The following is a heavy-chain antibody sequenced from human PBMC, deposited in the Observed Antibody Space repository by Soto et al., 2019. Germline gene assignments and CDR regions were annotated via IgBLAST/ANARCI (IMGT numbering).Heavy chain of an antibody. CDR3: ARGNLRLDFGGGYYGGGFDY. J-gene: IGHJ4*02. D-gene: IGHD3-3*01. CDR1: GYTFTSYG. CDR2: FSAYNGNT. Sequence: ASVKVSCKASGYTFTSYGISWVLQAPGQGLEWMGWFSAYNGNTNYAQKLQGRVTMTTDTSTSTAYMELRSLRSDDTAVYYCARGNLRLDFGGGYYGGGFDYWGQGTLVTVSS. V-gene: IGHV1-18*01.